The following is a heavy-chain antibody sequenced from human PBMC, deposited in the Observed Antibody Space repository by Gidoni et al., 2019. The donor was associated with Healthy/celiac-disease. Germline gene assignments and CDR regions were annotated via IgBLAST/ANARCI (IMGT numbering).Heavy chain of an antibody. Sequence: EVQLVESGGGLVQPGRSLRLSCTASGFNFGDYAMSWFRQAQGKGLEWVGFIRSKAYGGTTEYAASVKGRFTISRDDSKSIAYLQMNSLKTEDTAVYYCSSAVHCSSTSCYAAGYYYYGMDVWGQGTTVTVSS. D-gene: IGHD2-2*01. CDR1: GFNFGDYA. J-gene: IGHJ6*02. V-gene: IGHV3-49*03. CDR3: SSAVHCSSTSCYAAGYYYYGMDV. CDR2: IRSKAYGGTT.